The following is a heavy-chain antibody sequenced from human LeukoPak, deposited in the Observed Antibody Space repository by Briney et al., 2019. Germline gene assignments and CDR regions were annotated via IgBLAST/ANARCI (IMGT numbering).Heavy chain of an antibody. D-gene: IGHD3-22*01. V-gene: IGHV4-39*01. CDR3: ARRRYYDSTGYLE. CDR1: GGFISSSSYY. Sequence: SETLSLTCTISGGFISSSSYYWGWIRQPPGKGLEWIGDIYYSGSTYYNPALKSRVSMSIDTSKNQFSLELRSVGAADTALYYCARRRYYDSTGYLEWGQGTLVTVTS. J-gene: IGHJ1*01. CDR2: IYYSGST.